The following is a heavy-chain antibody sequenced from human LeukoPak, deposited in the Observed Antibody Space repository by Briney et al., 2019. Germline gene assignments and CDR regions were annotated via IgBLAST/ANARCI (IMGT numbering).Heavy chain of an antibody. J-gene: IGHJ4*02. CDR2: IDTSGTT. V-gene: IGHV4-4*07. CDR3: ARIKGSSWLDY. D-gene: IGHD6-13*01. CDR1: GGSISSYY. Sequence: PSETLSLTCTVSGGSISSYYWSWIRQPAGKGLEWIGRIDTSGTTNYNPSLKRRVTISLDTSKTQFSLKLRSVTAADTAVYYCARIKGSSWLDYWGQGTLVTVSS.